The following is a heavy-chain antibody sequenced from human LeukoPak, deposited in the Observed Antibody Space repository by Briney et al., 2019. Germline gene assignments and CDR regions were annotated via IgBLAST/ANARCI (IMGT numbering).Heavy chain of an antibody. J-gene: IGHJ4*02. CDR2: IKQDGSEK. V-gene: IGHV3-7*05. CDR3: ARGGYFFDY. Sequence: GGSLRLSCAASGFTFSSHWMNWVRQAPGKGLEWVANIKQDGSEKYYVDSVKGRFTISRDNAKNSLYLQMNSLRAEDTAVYYCARGGYFFDYWGQGTLVTVSS. CDR1: GFTFSSHW.